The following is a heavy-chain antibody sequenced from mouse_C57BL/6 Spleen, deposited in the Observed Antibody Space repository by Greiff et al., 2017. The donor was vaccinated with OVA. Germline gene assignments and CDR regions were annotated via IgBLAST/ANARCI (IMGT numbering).Heavy chain of an antibody. D-gene: IGHD2-12*01. CDR1: GYTFTSYW. J-gene: IGHJ4*01. CDR3: ARSYYDAMDY. CDR2: IDPSDSYT. V-gene: IGHV1-59*01. Sequence: QVQLQQPGAELVRPGTSVKLSCKASGYTFTSYWMHWVKQRPGQGLEWIGVIDPSDSYTNYNQKFKGKATLTVDTSSSTAYMQLSSLTSEDSAVYYCARSYYDAMDYWGQGTSVTVSS.